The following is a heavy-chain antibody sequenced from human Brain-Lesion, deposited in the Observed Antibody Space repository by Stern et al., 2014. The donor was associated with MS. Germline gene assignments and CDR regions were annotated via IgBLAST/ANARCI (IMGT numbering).Heavy chain of an antibody. CDR3: ARGYYGSGRPQKGMDV. J-gene: IGHJ6*02. V-gene: IGHV1-2*02. Sequence: VQLLESGAEVKKPGASVKVSCKASGYTFTGYYMYWVRQAPGQGLEWMGWMHPNSGGTHYAQKFQGRVTMTRDTSITTAYMELSRLRSDDTAVYYCARGYYGSGRPQKGMDVWGQGTTVTVSS. CDR2: MHPNSGGT. CDR1: GYTFTGYY. D-gene: IGHD3-10*01.